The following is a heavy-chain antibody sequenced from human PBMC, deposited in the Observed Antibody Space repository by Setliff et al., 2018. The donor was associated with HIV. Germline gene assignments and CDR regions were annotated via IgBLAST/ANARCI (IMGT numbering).Heavy chain of an antibody. CDR1: GYTFTSYY. Sequence: GAAVKVSCKASGYTFTSYYMHWVRQAPGQGLEWMGIINPSGGSTSYAQKFQGRVTMTRDTSTSTVYMELSSLRSEDTAVYYCARAIRWRYCSSTSCSDAFDIWGQGTMVTVSS. D-gene: IGHD2-2*01. J-gene: IGHJ3*02. CDR3: ARAIRWRYCSSTSCSDAFDI. V-gene: IGHV1-46*01. CDR2: INPSGGST.